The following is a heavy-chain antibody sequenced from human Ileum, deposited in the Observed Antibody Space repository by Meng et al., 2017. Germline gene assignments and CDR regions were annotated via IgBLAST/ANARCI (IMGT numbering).Heavy chain of an antibody. CDR3: VRGLLVPNAIRTEYFPL. D-gene: IGHD2-2*02. V-gene: IGHV4-34*01. CDR2: MNHSGST. Sequence: QAQVQQGVAGLLKPSERLSLSCAGYGGAFDGYYWTWVRQSPGKGLEWIGEMNHSGSTNFNPSLKSRVTMSVDTSKKQFSLNLTSVTAADTAMYYCVRGLLVPNAIRTEYFPLWGQGTLVTVPQ. J-gene: IGHJ1*01. CDR1: GGAFDGYY.